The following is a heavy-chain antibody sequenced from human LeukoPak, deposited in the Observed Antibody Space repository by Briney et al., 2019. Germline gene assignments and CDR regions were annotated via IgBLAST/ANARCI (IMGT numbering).Heavy chain of an antibody. Sequence: ASVKVSCKASGGTFSSYAISWVRQAPGQGLEWMGGIIPIFGTANYAQKFQGRVTITADKSTSTAYMELSSLRSEDTAVYYCARDPGYSGSSNFDYWGQGTLVTVSS. CDR1: GGTFSSYA. CDR3: ARDPGYSGSSNFDY. CDR2: IIPIFGTA. V-gene: IGHV1-69*06. J-gene: IGHJ4*02. D-gene: IGHD1-26*01.